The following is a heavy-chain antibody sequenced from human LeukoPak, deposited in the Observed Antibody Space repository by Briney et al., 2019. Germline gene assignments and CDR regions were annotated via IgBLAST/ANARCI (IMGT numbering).Heavy chain of an antibody. CDR2: TKPDGGET. CDR1: GFTFSTYW. Sequence: GGSLRLSCAASGFTFSTYWMTWVRQAPEKGLEWVASTKPDGGETYYVDSVRGRFTISRDNAKNSLYLQMNSLRADDTAVYYCGKGGQSSSWFWVDWGQGTLVTVSS. J-gene: IGHJ4*02. V-gene: IGHV3-7*01. D-gene: IGHD6-13*01. CDR3: GKGGQSSSWFWVD.